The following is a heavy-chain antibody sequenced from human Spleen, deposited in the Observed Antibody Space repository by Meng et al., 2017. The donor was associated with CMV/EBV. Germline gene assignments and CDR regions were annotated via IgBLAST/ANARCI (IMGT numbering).Heavy chain of an antibody. V-gene: IGHV4-30-4*08. J-gene: IGHJ5*02. CDR2: IYYSGST. Sequence: CTVSGGSISSGDYYWSWVRQPPGKGLEWLGYIYYSGSTYYNPSLRSRVTISVDTSKNQFSLKLSSVTAADTAVCYCATVGGDGWFDPWGQGTLVTVSS. CDR1: GGSISSGDYY. CDR3: ATVGGDGWFDP. D-gene: IGHD2-21*02.